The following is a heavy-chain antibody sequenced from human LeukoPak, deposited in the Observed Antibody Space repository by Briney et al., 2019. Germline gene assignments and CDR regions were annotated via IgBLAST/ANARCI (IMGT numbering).Heavy chain of an antibody. CDR2: ISGSGGTT. Sequence: GGSLRLSCAASGFTFSNYDMSWVRQAPGMGLEWVSAISGSGGTTFYADSVKGRFTISRDNSKNTLYLQVNSLRAADTAIYYCAKVQEMDTILPPFHYWGQGTLVTVSS. J-gene: IGHJ4*02. D-gene: IGHD5-24*01. CDR1: GFTFSNYD. V-gene: IGHV3-23*01. CDR3: AKVQEMDTILPPFHY.